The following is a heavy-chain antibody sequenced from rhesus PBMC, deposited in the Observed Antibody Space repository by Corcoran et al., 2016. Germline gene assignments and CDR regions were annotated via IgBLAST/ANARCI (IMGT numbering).Heavy chain of an antibody. CDR1: GCPISDAYY. J-gene: IGHJ4*01. V-gene: IGHV4-106*01. CDR2: NYCSGGGT. D-gene: IGHD2-39*01. Sequence: QVQLQESGPGLVKPSAPLSLTCSVSGCPISDAYYWSGIRPPTGTGLAWIGYNYCSGGGTNYNPSLKNRVTISIDTSKNQFSLKLSSVTAADTAVYYCARRYCSRGVCYASFGYDYWGQGVLVTVSS. CDR3: ARRYCSRGVCYASFGYDY.